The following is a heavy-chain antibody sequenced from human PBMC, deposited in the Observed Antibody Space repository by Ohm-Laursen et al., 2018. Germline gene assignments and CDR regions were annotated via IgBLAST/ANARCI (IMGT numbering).Heavy chain of an antibody. J-gene: IGHJ4*02. CDR2: IYTSGST. D-gene: IGHD4-17*01. CDR1: GGSISSYY. V-gene: IGHV4-4*07. CDR3: ARDGDYGDFEYFDY. Sequence: GTLSLTCTVSGGSISSYYWSWIRQPPGKGLEWIGRIYTSGSTNYNPSLKSRVTMSVDTSKNQFSLKLSSVTAADTAVYYCARDGDYGDFEYFDYWGQGTLVTVSS.